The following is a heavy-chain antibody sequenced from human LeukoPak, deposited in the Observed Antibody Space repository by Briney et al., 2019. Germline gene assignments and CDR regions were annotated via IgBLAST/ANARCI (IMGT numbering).Heavy chain of an antibody. D-gene: IGHD6-13*01. J-gene: IGHJ1*01. CDR1: GGSISSYY. Sequence: SETLSLTCTVSGGSISSYYWSWTRQPPGKGLEWIGYIYYSGRTNYKPALKSRVTISVDTSKKQFSLKLSSVTAADTAVYYCARNTAALSHTTIWGKGTLVTVFS. CDR2: IYYSGRT. V-gene: IGHV4-59*08. CDR3: ARNTAALSHTTI.